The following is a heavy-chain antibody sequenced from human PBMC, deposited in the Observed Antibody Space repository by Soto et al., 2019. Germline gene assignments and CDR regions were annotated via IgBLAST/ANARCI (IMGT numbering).Heavy chain of an antibody. CDR1: GFTFRSYG. V-gene: IGHV3-33*01. J-gene: IGHJ4*02. CDR2: ILYDGINT. Sequence: GGSLRLSCAASGFTFRSYGIHWVRQAPGKGLEWVAVILYDGINTDYTDSVKGRFTISRDNSKSTVYLQMDSLRAEDTAVYYCARDERRYFDWFLDYWGQGTLVTVSS. D-gene: IGHD3-9*01. CDR3: ARDERRYFDWFLDY.